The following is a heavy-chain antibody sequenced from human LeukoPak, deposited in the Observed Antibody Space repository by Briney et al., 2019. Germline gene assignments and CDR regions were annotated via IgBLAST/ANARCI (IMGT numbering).Heavy chain of an antibody. CDR2: VFYPGNT. CDR3: ARQPGIVVNWYFDL. J-gene: IGHJ2*01. Sequence: SETLSLTCTVSGDSISDYYWSWIRQPPGKRLEWIGYVFYPGNTKYNPSLKSRVTISADTSWNQISLKMASMTAADTAVYYCARQPGIVVNWYFDLWGRGTLVTVSS. V-gene: IGHV4-59*08. CDR1: GDSISDYY. D-gene: IGHD1-26*01.